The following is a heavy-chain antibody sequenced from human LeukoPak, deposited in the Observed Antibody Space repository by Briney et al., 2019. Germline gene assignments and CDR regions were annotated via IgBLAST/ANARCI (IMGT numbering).Heavy chain of an antibody. V-gene: IGHV4-39*01. CDR2: IYYSGIT. J-gene: IGHJ4*02. CDR3: ARHLAIYDSSGYYYERGRYYFDF. D-gene: IGHD3-22*01. CDR1: GGSISSSSYY. Sequence: SETLSLTCTVSGGSISSSSYYWGWIRQPPGKGLEWIGTIYYSGITYYNPSIKSRVTISVDTSKSQFSLKLSSVTAADTAVYYCARHLAIYDSSGYYYERGRYYFDFWGQGALVTVSS.